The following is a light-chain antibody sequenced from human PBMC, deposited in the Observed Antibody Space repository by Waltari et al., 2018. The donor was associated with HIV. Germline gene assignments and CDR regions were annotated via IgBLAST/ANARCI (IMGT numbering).Light chain of an antibody. V-gene: IGLV2-23*01. CDR3: CSYAGSSNWV. J-gene: IGLJ3*02. CDR2: EGI. Sequence: QSALTQPASVSGSPGQSITISCTGSSSDVGSYNLVSWYQPHPGKAPKLLIYEGINRPSGVSNRFTGSKSGNTASLTISGLQAEDEADYYCCSYAGSSNWVFGGGTKLTVL. CDR1: SSDVGSYNL.